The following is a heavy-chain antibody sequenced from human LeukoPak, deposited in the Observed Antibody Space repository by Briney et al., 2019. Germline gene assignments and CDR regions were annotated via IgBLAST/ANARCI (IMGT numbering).Heavy chain of an antibody. Sequence: AGGSLRLSCAASGFTFSSYSMNWVRQAPGKGLEWVSAISGSGDSTDYADSVKGRFTISRDNSKNTLYLQMNSLRAEDTAVYYCAKDSNKYYYGSANDYWGQGTLVTVSS. CDR3: AKDSNKYYYGSANDY. CDR2: ISGSGDST. V-gene: IGHV3-23*01. J-gene: IGHJ4*02. D-gene: IGHD3-10*01. CDR1: GFTFSSYS.